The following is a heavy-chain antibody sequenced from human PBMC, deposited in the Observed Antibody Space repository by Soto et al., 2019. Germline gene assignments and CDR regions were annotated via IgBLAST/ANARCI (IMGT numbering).Heavy chain of an antibody. J-gene: IGHJ4*02. V-gene: IGHV4-39*07. CDR1: GGSVSSSSCY. CDR2: IYYSGST. D-gene: IGHD4-17*01. CDR3: ARTKGGRTVTTIDY. Sequence: SETLSLTCTVSGGSVSSSSCYWGWIRQPPGKGLEWIGSIYYSGSTYYNPSLKSRVTISVDTSKNQFSLKLSSVTAADTAVYYCARTKGGRTVTTIDYWGQGTLVTVSS.